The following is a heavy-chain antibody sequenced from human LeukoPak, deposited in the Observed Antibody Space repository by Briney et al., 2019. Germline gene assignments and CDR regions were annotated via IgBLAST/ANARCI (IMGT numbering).Heavy chain of an antibody. J-gene: IGHJ4*02. V-gene: IGHV3-33*01. CDR3: ARDARGFTASGQTPLDY. Sequence: GGSLRLSCAASGFTFSSYGMHWVRQAPGKGLEWVAVIWYDGSNKYYADSVKGRFTISRDNSKNTLYLQMNSLRAEDTAVYYCARDARGFTASGQTPLDYWGQGTLVTVSS. CDR2: IWYDGSNK. D-gene: IGHD3-10*01. CDR1: GFTFSSYG.